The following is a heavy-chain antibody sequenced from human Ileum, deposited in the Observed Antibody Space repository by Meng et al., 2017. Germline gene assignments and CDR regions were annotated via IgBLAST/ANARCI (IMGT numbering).Heavy chain of an antibody. CDR3: ARDCSGGGCFDP. CDR2: TIPILNAS. V-gene: IGHV1-69*10. D-gene: IGHD2-15*01. CDR1: GGAFSSSA. J-gene: IGHJ5*02. Sequence: QVRLVQSGAEGNYPGSSVTVSFKASGGAFSSSAICWLRQAPGRGLEWMGGTIPILNASNYAQNFKGRVTLSADMATTTVYMELSSLTSDDTAVYFCARDCSGGGCFDPWGQGTLVTVSS.